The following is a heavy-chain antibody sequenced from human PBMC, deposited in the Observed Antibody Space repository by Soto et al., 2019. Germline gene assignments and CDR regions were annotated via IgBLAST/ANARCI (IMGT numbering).Heavy chain of an antibody. Sequence: ASVKDSCKASGYTFTSYAMHWVRQAPGQRPEWMGWINAGNGNTKYSQKFQDRVTISKDTSANTAYMELSSLRFEYTAVYCCARVRIAVAGFDYWGQGTQVTVSS. V-gene: IGHV1-3*01. CDR3: ARVRIAVAGFDY. D-gene: IGHD6-19*01. J-gene: IGHJ4*02. CDR2: INAGNGNT. CDR1: GYTFTSYA.